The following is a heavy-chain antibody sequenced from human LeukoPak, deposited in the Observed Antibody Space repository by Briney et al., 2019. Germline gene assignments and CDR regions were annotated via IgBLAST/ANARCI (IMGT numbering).Heavy chain of an antibody. CDR3: ARECPYDFWSGYYSCYHGMDV. CDR1: GFTFSSYS. CDR2: ISSSSSYI. Sequence: GGSLRLSCAASGFTFSSYSMNWVRQAPGKGLEWVSSISSSSSYIYYADSVKGRFTISRDNAKNSLYLQMNSLRAEDTAVYYCARECPYDFWSGYYSCYHGMDVWGQGTTVTVSS. J-gene: IGHJ6*02. V-gene: IGHV3-21*01. D-gene: IGHD3-3*01.